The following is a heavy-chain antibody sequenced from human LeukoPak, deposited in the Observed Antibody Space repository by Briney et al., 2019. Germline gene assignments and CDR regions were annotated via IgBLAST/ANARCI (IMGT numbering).Heavy chain of an antibody. V-gene: IGHV3-48*01. CDR1: GFTFSSYS. J-gene: IGHJ6*03. CDR3: AREASSGWYSGPYYYYMDV. CDR2: ISSSSSTI. D-gene: IGHD6-19*01. Sequence: PGGSLRLSCAASGFTFSSYSMNWVRQAPGKGLEWVSYISSSSSTIYYADSVKGRFTISRDNAKNSLYLQMNSLRAEDTAVYYCAREASSGWYSGPYYYYMDVWGKGTTVTVSS.